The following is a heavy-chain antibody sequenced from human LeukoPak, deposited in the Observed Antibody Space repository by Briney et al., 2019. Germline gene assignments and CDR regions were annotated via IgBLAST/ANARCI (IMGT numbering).Heavy chain of an antibody. D-gene: IGHD2-8*01. V-gene: IGHV1-2*02. CDR1: GYTFSDHY. CDR3: ARVWRCSNGVCPDVFEQ. CDR2: INPNSGGT. J-gene: IGHJ4*02. Sequence: EASVKVSCKASGYTFSDHYMHWVRQAPGRGLEWRGWINPNSGGTDYAQKFQGRVSMTRDTSITTAYMELSRLRSDDTAVYYCARVWRCSNGVCPDVFEQWGQGTQVTVSS.